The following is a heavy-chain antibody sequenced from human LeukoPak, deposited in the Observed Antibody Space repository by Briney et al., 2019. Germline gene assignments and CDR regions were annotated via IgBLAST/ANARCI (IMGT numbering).Heavy chain of an antibody. D-gene: IGHD3-16*01. V-gene: IGHV3-23*01. CDR1: GFTFSSYA. Sequence: PGGSLRLSRAAAGFTFSSYAMSWVRQAPGGGLEWVSAISGIGGSTYYADSVKGRSTTPKDNSKTTLYLQMNSLRPEDTAVYYCAKDGLGGSYFDYWGQGTLVTVSS. CDR3: AKDGLGGSYFDY. CDR2: ISGIGGST. J-gene: IGHJ4*02.